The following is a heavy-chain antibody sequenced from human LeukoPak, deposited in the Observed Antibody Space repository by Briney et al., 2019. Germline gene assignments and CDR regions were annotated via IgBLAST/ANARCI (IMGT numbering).Heavy chain of an antibody. CDR3: ARDSNYDFWSGYYDPDNWFDP. CDR2: IKQDGSEK. CDR1: GFTFSSHW. V-gene: IGHV3-7*01. Sequence: GGSLRLSCAASGFTFSSHWMSWVRQAPGKGLEWVANIKQDGSEKYYVDSVKGRFTISRDNAKNSLYLQMNSLRAEDTAVYYCARDSNYDFWSGYYDPDNWFDPWGQGTLVTVSS. J-gene: IGHJ5*02. D-gene: IGHD3-3*01.